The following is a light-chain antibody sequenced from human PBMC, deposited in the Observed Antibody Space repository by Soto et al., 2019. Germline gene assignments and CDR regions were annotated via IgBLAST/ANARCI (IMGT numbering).Light chain of an antibody. CDR1: QGIGNY. J-gene: IGKJ1*01. Sequence: DIQMTQSPSAMSASVGDRVTITCRASQGIGNYLAWFQQKPGKVPKRLIYGASNLQSGVPSRFSGSGSGTEFTLTISSXQPEDFVTYYCLQHNSYPRKFGQGTKVDIK. CDR3: LQHNSYPRK. CDR2: GAS. V-gene: IGKV1-17*03.